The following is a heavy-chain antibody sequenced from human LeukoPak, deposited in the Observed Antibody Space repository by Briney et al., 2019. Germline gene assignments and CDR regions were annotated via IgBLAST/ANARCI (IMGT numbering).Heavy chain of an antibody. J-gene: IGHJ4*02. CDR3: ARVSRQWLVPLPNY. CDR2: ISSSSSYI. CDR1: GFTFSSYS. V-gene: IGHV3-21*01. D-gene: IGHD6-19*01. Sequence: GGSLRLSCAASGFTFSSYSMNWVRQAPGKGLEWVSSISSSSSYIYYADSVKGRFTISRDNAKNSPYLQMNSLRAEDTAVYYCARVSRQWLVPLPNYWGQGTLVTVSS.